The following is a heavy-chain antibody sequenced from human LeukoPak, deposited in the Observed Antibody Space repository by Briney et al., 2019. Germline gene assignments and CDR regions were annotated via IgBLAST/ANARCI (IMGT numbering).Heavy chain of an antibody. Sequence: GGSLRLSCAASGFTFSSYTMSWVRQAPGKGLEWVSAISGSGGSTYYADSVKGRFTISRDNSKNTLYLQMNSLRAEDTALYHCARAGQLLYAFDIWGQGTMVTVSS. CDR2: ISGSGGST. CDR3: ARAGQLLYAFDI. D-gene: IGHD2-2*01. V-gene: IGHV3-23*01. J-gene: IGHJ3*02. CDR1: GFTFSSYT.